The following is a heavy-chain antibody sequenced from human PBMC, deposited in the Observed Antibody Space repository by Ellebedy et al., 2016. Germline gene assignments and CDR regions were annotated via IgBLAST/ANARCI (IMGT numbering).Heavy chain of an antibody. Sequence: SLKISCAASGFTFDDYAMHWVRQAPGKGLEWVSGISWNSGSIGYADSVKGRFTISRDNAKNSLYLQMNSLRAEDTAVYYCARDLGYYKFESWGQGTLVTVSS. CDR1: GFTFDDYA. CDR2: ISWNSGSI. CDR3: ARDLGYYKFES. V-gene: IGHV3-9*01. J-gene: IGHJ4*02. D-gene: IGHD1-26*01.